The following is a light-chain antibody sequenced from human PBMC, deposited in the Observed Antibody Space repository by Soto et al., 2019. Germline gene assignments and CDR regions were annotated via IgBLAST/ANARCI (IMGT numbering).Light chain of an antibody. CDR1: SSDVGTYDL. J-gene: IGLJ1*01. CDR2: EVS. V-gene: IGLV2-23*02. CDR3: CSYAVSSTYV. Sequence: QSVLTQPASVSGSPGQSITISCTGTSSDVGTYDLVSWYQQHPGKSPKLMIYEVSKRPSGVSNRFSGSKSGNTASLTIYGPQAEDYADYHCCSYAVSSTYVFGTGTKVTVL.